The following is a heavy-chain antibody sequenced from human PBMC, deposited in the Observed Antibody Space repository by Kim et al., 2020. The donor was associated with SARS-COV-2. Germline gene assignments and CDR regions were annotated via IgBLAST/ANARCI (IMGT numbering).Heavy chain of an antibody. CDR1: GFTVSSNY. V-gene: IGHV3-53*01. CDR3: ARGGGTYYYDSSGYYSYAFDI. J-gene: IGHJ3*02. Sequence: GGSLRLSCAASGFTVSSNYMSWVRQAPGKGLEWVSVIYSGGSTYYADSVKGRFTISRDNSKNTLYLQMNSLRAEDTAVYYCARGGGTYYYDSSGYYSYAFDIWGQGTMVTVSS. CDR2: IYSGGST. D-gene: IGHD3-22*01.